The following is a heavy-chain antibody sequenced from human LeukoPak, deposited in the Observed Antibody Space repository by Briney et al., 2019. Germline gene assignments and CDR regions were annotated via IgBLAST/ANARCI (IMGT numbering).Heavy chain of an antibody. CDR2: ISHSGSI. D-gene: IGHD5-24*01. Sequence: SETLSLTCTVSGGSISVYYWSWVRQPPGKGLEWIGYISHSGSINYSPSLQSRVTISIDTSNNQFSLNVRSATAADTAAYYCARSRDAYLLDYWGQGTLVTVSS. CDR1: GGSISVYY. CDR3: ARSRDAYLLDY. V-gene: IGHV4-59*01. J-gene: IGHJ4*02.